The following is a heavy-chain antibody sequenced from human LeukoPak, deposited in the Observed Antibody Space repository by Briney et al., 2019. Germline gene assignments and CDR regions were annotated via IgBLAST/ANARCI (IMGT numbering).Heavy chain of an antibody. V-gene: IGHV4-4*02. CDR2: IYHSGST. D-gene: IGHD2-15*01. J-gene: IGHJ5*02. CDR3: ARGRYCSGGSCFHNWFDP. CDR1: GGSISSSNW. Sequence: SETLSLTCAVSGGSISSSNWWSWVRQPPGKGLEWIGEIYHSGSTNYNPSLKSRVTISVDKSKNQFSLKLSSVTAADTAVYYCARGRYCSGGSCFHNWFDPWGQGTLVTVSS.